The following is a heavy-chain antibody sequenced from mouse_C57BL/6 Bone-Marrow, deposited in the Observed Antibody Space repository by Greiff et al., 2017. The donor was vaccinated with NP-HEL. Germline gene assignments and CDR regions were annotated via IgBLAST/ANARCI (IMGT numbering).Heavy chain of an antibody. V-gene: IGHV5-12*01. CDR1: GFTFSDYY. J-gene: IGHJ3*01. CDR3: ARRGYDGYLFAY. Sequence: VQGVESGGGLVQPGGSLKLSCAASGFTFSDYYMYWVRQTPEKRLEWVAYISNGGGSTYYPDTVKGRFTISRDNAKNTLYLQMSRLKSEDTAMYYCARRGYDGYLFAYWGQGTLVTVSA. CDR2: ISNGGGST. D-gene: IGHD2-3*01.